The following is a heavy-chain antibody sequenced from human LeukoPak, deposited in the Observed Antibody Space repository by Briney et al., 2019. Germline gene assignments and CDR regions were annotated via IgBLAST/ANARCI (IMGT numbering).Heavy chain of an antibody. CDR2: INPKSGGT. CDR1: GYTFTGYY. J-gene: IGHJ4*02. D-gene: IGHD3-22*01. CDR3: ARDPFAWDTYYYDSSGSPGDY. V-gene: IGHV1-2*02. Sequence: ASVMVSWKASGYTFTGYYMDWVRQAPGQGLERMGWINPKSGGTNYAKKFQGRVTMTRDTSISTAYMELSRLRSDDTAVYYCARDPFAWDTYYYDSSGSPGDYWGQGTMVTVSS.